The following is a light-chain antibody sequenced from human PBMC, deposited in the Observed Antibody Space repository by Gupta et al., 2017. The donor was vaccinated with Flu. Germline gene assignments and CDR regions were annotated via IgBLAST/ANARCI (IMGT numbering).Light chain of an antibody. CDR2: DAS. CDR3: EHDNNGHQGIYS. CDR1: QSVRSN. J-gene: IGKJ2*01. V-gene: IGKV3-15*01. Sequence: SQSLATLSVSPGDGATLSCSASQSVRSNLAWYQQKPGQAARLLIYDASTSATGIPARFSGSGSGTXFTXTISRLXSEEFAVYYCEHDNNGHQGIYSFGXGTKLEIK.